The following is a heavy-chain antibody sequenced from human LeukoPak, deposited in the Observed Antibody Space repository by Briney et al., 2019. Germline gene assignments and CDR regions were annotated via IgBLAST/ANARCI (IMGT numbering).Heavy chain of an antibody. J-gene: IGHJ4*02. Sequence: GASVKVSCKASGYTFTDYYMHWVRQAPGQGLEWMGWINPDSGGTIYAQNFQGRATMTRDTSISTAYMELSSLRSDDTAVYYCARDLGDTYGSVGDFDYWGQGTLVTVSS. CDR2: INPDSGGT. D-gene: IGHD3-10*01. CDR3: ARDLGDTYGSVGDFDY. CDR1: GYTFTDYY. V-gene: IGHV1-2*02.